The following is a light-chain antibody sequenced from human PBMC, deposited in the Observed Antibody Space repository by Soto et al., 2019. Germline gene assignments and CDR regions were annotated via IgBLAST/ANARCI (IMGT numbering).Light chain of an antibody. J-gene: IGKJ2*01. CDR3: QQSHTAPK. V-gene: IGKV1-39*01. CDR1: QSISMY. CDR2: GAY. Sequence: DIQMTQSPSSLSASVGDRVTITCRASQSISMYLNWYQQKPGKAPKLLISGAYTLRSGVPSRFNGSGSGTDFTLTISSLQPEDFATYYCQQSHTAPKFGQGTKLEIK.